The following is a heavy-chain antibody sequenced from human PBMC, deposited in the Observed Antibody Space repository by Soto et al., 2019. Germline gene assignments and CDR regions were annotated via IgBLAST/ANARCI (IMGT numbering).Heavy chain of an antibody. CDR1: GFSLSTSGVG. CDR2: IYWDDDK. Sequence: QITLKESGPTLVKPTQTLTLTCTFSGFSLSTSGVGVGWIRQPPGKALEWLALIYWDDDKRYSPSLKRRLTITTDPSKNQVVLTMTNMDPVDTATYYCAHGNVPPIAVAPDVFDYWGQGTLVTVSS. J-gene: IGHJ4*02. V-gene: IGHV2-5*02. CDR3: AHGNVPPIAVAPDVFDY. D-gene: IGHD6-19*01.